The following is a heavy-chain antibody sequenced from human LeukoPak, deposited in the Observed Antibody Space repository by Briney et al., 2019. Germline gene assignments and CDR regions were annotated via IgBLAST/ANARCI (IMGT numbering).Heavy chain of an antibody. CDR1: GGSISSGGYY. CDR2: IYYSEST. J-gene: IGHJ4*02. V-gene: IGHV4-31*03. CDR3: ASNGISSSSDY. Sequence: SETLSLTRTVSGGSISSGGYYWSWIRQHPGKGLEWIGYIYYSESTYYNPSLKSRVTISVDTSKNQFSLKLSSVTAADTAVYYCASNGISSSSDYWGQGTLVTVSS. D-gene: IGHD6-13*01.